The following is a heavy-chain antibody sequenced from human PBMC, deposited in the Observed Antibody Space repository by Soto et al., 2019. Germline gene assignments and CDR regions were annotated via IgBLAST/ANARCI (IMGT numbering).Heavy chain of an antibody. Sequence: QVQLQESGPGLVKPSQTLSLTCTVSGGSISSGGYYWSWIRQHPGKGLEWIGYIYYSGSTYYNPSLKSRVTISVDTSKNQFSLKLSSVTAADTAVYYCARERIQLFHSSPGFDPWGQGTLVTVSS. CDR1: GGSISSGGYY. J-gene: IGHJ5*02. D-gene: IGHD5-18*01. CDR3: ARERIQLFHSSPGFDP. CDR2: IYYSGST. V-gene: IGHV4-31*03.